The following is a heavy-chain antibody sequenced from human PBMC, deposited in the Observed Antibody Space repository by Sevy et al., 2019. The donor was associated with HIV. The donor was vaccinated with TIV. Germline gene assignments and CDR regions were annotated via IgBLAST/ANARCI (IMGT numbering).Heavy chain of an antibody. CDR2: ISTGGGNI. CDR3: ATSRSDDYNYFFDY. CDR1: GITFSRYE. Sequence: GGSLRLSCVASGITFSRYEMNWVRQAPGKGLQWISYISTGGGNIYYSDSVKGRFSISRDNAKNSVHLQMNSLRAADTALYYCATSRSDDYNYFFDYWGQGTLVTVSS. J-gene: IGHJ4*02. V-gene: IGHV3-48*03. D-gene: IGHD4-4*01.